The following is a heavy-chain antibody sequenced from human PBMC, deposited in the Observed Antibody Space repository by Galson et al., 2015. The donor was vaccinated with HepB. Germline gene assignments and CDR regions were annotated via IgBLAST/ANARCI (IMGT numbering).Heavy chain of an antibody. D-gene: IGHD1-26*01. CDR2: TYYRSKWYN. CDR3: ARDHSGYVDN. J-gene: IGHJ4*01. V-gene: IGHV6-1*01. CDR1: GDSVSDNSAA. Sequence: CAISGDSVSDNSAAWNWIRQSPSRGLEWLGRTYYRSKWYNDYAASVKSRITINPDTPKNQFSLHLNYVTPEDTAVYYCARDHSGYVDNWGHGTLVTVSS.